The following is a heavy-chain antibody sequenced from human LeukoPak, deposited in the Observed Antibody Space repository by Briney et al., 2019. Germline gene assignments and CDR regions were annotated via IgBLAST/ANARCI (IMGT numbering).Heavy chain of an antibody. D-gene: IGHD6-13*01. CDR3: ARDAQQQLVYAEYFQH. CDR1: GFTFSSYA. Sequence: GGSLRLSCAASGFTFSSYAMHWVRQAPGKGLEYVSAISSNGGSTYYANSVKGRFTISRDNSKNTLYLRMGSLRAEDMAVYYCARDAQQQLVYAEYFQHWGQGTLVTVSS. V-gene: IGHV3-64*01. CDR2: ISSNGGST. J-gene: IGHJ1*01.